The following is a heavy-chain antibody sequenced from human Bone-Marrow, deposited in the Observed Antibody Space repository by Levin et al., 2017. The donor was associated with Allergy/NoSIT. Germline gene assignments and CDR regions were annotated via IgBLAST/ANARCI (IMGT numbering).Heavy chain of an antibody. V-gene: IGHV4-30-2*01. CDR1: GGSISSGGYS. D-gene: IGHD2-2*01. J-gene: IGHJ4*02. CDR3: ARDSRSSSHFDY. CDR2: IYHSGSS. Sequence: LRLSCAVSGGSISSGGYSWSWIRQPPGKGLEWIGYIYHSGSSYYNPSLKSRVTISVDRSKNQFSLKLSSVTAADTAVYYCARDSRSSSHFDYWGQGTLVTVSS.